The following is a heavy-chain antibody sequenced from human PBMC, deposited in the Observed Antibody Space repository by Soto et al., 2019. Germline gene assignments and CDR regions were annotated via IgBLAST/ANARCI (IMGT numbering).Heavy chain of an antibody. Sequence: QITLQESAPVLVRPTETLKLTCTYSGFSLSTSGEGVGWVRQSPGKALEWLAVIYWDDDKRYMPSLKNRLSIPKDTSRRQLVLAMTHMLPMDTGTYYCARRLRQSGTSWDSGAFDIWGHGTAVAVS. J-gene: IGHJ3*02. V-gene: IGHV2-5*02. D-gene: IGHD1-26*01. CDR1: GFSLSTSGEG. CDR3: ARRLRQSGTSWDSGAFDI. CDR2: IYWDDDK.